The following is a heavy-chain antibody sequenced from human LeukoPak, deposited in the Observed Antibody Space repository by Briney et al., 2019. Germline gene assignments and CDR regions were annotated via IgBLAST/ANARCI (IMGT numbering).Heavy chain of an antibody. CDR3: ARDPIFSGYDF. J-gene: IGHJ4*02. Sequence: PGGSLRLSCAASGFTFSSYAMSWVRQAPGKGLEWVSAISGSGDITYYADSVKGRFTISRDNSKNTLYLQMNSLRADDTAVYYCARDPIFSGYDFWGQGTLVTVSS. V-gene: IGHV3-23*01. CDR2: ISGSGDIT. CDR1: GFTFSSYA. D-gene: IGHD5-12*01.